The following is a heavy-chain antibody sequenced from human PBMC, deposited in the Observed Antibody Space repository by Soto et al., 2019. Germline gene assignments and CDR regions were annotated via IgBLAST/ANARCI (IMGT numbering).Heavy chain of an antibody. CDR1: GFTFSNHA. J-gene: IGHJ4*02. CDR2: ISDSGST. Sequence: EVQLLESGGALVQPGGSLRLSCAASGFTFSNHAMNWVRQAPGKGLEWVSTISDSGSTYYADSVKGRFTISRDNSKNTMYLQMTSLRAEATAVYYCARDPGGHYCTSTSCLYFFVHWGQGTLVIVSS. D-gene: IGHD2-2*01. V-gene: IGHV3-23*01. CDR3: ARDPGGHYCTSTSCLYFFVH.